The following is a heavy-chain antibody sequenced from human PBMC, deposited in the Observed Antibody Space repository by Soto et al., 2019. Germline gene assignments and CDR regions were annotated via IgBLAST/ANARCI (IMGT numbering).Heavy chain of an antibody. D-gene: IGHD3-16*01. V-gene: IGHV3-33*01. CDR2: IWYDGSNK. CDR1: GFTFSSYG. CDR3: ARAETYYDSLDV. Sequence: GGSLRLSCAASGFTFSSYGMHWVRQAPGKGLEWVAVIWYDGSNKYYADSVKGRFTISRDNSKNTLYLQMNSLRAEDTAVYYCARAETYYDSLDVWGQGTTVTVSS. J-gene: IGHJ6*02.